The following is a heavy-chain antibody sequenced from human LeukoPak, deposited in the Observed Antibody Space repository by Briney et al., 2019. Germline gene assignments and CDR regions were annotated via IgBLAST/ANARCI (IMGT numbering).Heavy chain of an antibody. CDR2: IYYSGST. J-gene: IGHJ4*02. Sequence: SETLSLTCTVSGGSISSGGYYWSWIRQHPGKGLEWIGYIYYSGSTYYNPSLKSRVTISVDTSKNQFSLKLSSVTAADTAVYYCARDLGYCTNGVCHTRFDYWGQGTLVAVSS. CDR1: GGSISSGGYY. D-gene: IGHD2-8*01. V-gene: IGHV4-31*03. CDR3: ARDLGYCTNGVCHTRFDY.